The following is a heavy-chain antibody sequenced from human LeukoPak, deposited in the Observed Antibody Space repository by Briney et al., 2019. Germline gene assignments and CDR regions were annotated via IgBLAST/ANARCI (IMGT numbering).Heavy chain of an antibody. Sequence: ASVKVSCKASGGTFSSYAISWVRQAPGQGLEWMGGIIPIFGTANYAQKFHGRVTITTDESTSTAYMELSSLRSEDTAVYYCARGPSCSSTSCYGFYYFDYWGQGTLVTVSS. J-gene: IGHJ4*02. D-gene: IGHD2-2*01. CDR1: GGTFSSYA. CDR3: ARGPSCSSTSCYGFYYFDY. CDR2: IIPIFGTA. V-gene: IGHV1-69*05.